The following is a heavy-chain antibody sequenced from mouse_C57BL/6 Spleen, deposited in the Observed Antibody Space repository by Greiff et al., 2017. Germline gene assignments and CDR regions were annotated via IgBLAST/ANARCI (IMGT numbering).Heavy chain of an antibody. D-gene: IGHD2-3*01. Sequence: EVMLVESGGGLVKPGGSLKLSCAASGFTFSDYGMHWVRQAPEKGLEWVAYISSGSSTIYYADTVKGRFTISRDNAKNTLFLQMTSLRSEDTAMYYCARQFDGYSSWFAYWGQGTLVTVSA. CDR1: GFTFSDYG. J-gene: IGHJ3*01. CDR3: ARQFDGYSSWFAY. CDR2: ISSGSSTI. V-gene: IGHV5-17*01.